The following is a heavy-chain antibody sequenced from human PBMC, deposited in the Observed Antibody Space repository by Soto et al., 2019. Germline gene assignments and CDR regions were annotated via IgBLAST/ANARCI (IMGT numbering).Heavy chain of an antibody. CDR1: GGTFSSYA. J-gene: IGHJ4*01. CDR2: IIPIFGTA. Sequence: QVQLVQSGAEVEKPGSSVKVSCKASGGTFSSYAISWVRQAPGQGLEWMGGIIPIFGTANYAQKFQGRVTITADKSTSTAYMVLSSLSSEDTAVYYWARHKEGWLQRNFDYWGHGTLDTVSS. CDR3: ARHKEGWLQRNFDY. D-gene: IGHD5-18*01. V-gene: IGHV1-69*06.